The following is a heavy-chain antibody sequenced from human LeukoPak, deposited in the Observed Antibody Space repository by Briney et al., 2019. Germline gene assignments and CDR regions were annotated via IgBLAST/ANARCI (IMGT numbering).Heavy chain of an antibody. D-gene: IGHD7-27*01. Sequence: ASVKVSCKASGYTFTSYDINRVRQATGQGLEWMGWMNPNSGNTGYAQKFQGRVTMTRNTSISTAYMELSSLRSEDTAVYYCARLPLTGDAFDIWGQGTMVTVSS. CDR1: GYTFTSYD. V-gene: IGHV1-8*01. CDR3: ARLPLTGDAFDI. CDR2: MNPNSGNT. J-gene: IGHJ3*02.